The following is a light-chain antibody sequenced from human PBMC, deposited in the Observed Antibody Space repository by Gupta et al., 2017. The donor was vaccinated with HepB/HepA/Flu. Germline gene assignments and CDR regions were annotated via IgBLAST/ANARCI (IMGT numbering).Light chain of an antibody. Sequence: QPVLTQPPSASGTPGQRVIISCSGSSSNIGRNYVYWYQQLPGTAPKLLIYRNNQRPSGVPDRFSGPKSGTSASLAISGLRSEDEADYYCAAWDDSRSGVVFGGGTKLTVL. CDR2: RNN. J-gene: IGLJ2*01. CDR3: AAWDDSRSGVV. CDR1: SSNIGRNY. V-gene: IGLV1-47*01.